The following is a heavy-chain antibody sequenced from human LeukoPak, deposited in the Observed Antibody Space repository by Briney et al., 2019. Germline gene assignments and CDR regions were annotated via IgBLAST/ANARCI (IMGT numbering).Heavy chain of an antibody. CDR1: GFTFSSYS. Sequence: GGSLRLSCAASGFTFSSYSMNWVRQAPGKGLEWVSSISSSGSYIYYADSVKGRFTISRDNAKNSLYLQMNSLRAEDTAVYYCARAPRWDDAFDIWGQGTMVTVSS. D-gene: IGHD1-26*01. V-gene: IGHV3-21*01. CDR2: ISSSGSYI. CDR3: ARAPRWDDAFDI. J-gene: IGHJ3*02.